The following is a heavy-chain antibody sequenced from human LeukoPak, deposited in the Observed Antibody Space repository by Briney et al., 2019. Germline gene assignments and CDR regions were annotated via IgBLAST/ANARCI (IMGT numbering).Heavy chain of an antibody. CDR2: IWYDGSKK. CDR3: AREGGSISSSLYFDY. Sequence: GGSLRLSCAAPGFTLHDPGTRWGRQAPGKGLGWVSIIWYDGSKKYYGDSVKGRFTISRDKSKNTVDLQMDSLRDEDTAVYYCAREGGSISSSLYFDYWGQGTLVIVSS. V-gene: IGHV3-33*01. D-gene: IGHD6-6*01. CDR1: GFTLHDPG. J-gene: IGHJ4*02.